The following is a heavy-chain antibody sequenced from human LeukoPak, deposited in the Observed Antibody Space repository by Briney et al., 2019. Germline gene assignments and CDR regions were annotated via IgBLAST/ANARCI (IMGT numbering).Heavy chain of an antibody. D-gene: IGHD3-22*01. CDR1: GFTFSSYW. Sequence: GGSLRLSCAASGFTFSSYWMYWVRQAPGKGLVWVSRIHSDGGSTSYADSVRGRFTISRDDAKSTLYLQMNSLRAEDTAVYYCARSGWPYYFDYWGQGTLVTVSS. V-gene: IGHV3-74*01. J-gene: IGHJ4*02. CDR2: IHSDGGST. CDR3: ARSGWPYYFDY.